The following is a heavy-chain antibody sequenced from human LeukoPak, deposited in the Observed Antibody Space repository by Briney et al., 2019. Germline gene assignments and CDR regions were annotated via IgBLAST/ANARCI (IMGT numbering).Heavy chain of an antibody. CDR3: ARGSDCSSTSCYIYFDY. J-gene: IGHJ4*02. CDR1: GFTFSSYS. CDR2: IKQDGSEK. Sequence: GGSLRLSCVASGFTFSSYSMIWVRQAPGKGLEWVANIKQDGSEKYYVDSVKGRFTISRDNAKNSLYLQMNSLRAEDTAVYYCARGSDCSSTSCYIYFDYWGQGTLVTVSS. D-gene: IGHD2-2*02. V-gene: IGHV3-7*04.